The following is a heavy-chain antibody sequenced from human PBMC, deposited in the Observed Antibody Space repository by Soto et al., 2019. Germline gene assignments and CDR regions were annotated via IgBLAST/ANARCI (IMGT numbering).Heavy chain of an antibody. J-gene: IGHJ4*02. Sequence: GGSLRLSCAASGFTFSSYAMSWVRQAPGKGLERVAVISNDGSNEYYPDSVKGRFTISRDNSKNTLYLEMNSLRAEDTAVYYCAKYSRYCISTSCYAVYFDYWGQGTLVTVSS. CDR2: ISNDGSNE. CDR1: GFTFSSYA. D-gene: IGHD2-2*01. CDR3: AKYSRYCISTSCYAVYFDY. V-gene: IGHV3-30*18.